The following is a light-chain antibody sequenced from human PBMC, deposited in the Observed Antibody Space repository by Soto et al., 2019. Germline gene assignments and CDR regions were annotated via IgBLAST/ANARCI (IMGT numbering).Light chain of an antibody. CDR2: GAS. CDR1: QSISSTY. CDR3: QQHGRSPQT. V-gene: IGKV3-20*01. J-gene: IGKJ1*01. Sequence: EMVVTQSPGTRPVGQGGSATRSSCASQSISSTYLAWYQQKPGKAPRLLIYGASSRATGIPDRFSANGSGTHSTLTFSTLEPDDFPVHSSQQHGRSPQTFGQGTKVDIK.